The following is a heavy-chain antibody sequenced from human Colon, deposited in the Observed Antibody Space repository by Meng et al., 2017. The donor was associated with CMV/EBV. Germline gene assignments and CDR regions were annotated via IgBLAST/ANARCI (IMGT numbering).Heavy chain of an antibody. CDR2: FDPEEAET. D-gene: IGHD1-1*01. V-gene: IGHV1-24*01. CDR3: ATEQLLRRTFDS. Sequence: SCKVSGYYLTHLSIHWVRQAPGKGIEWMVGFDPEEAETIYAQKFRGRVFMTEDTSTNTAYMELVSLTSEDTAVYYCATEQLLRRTFDSWGQGTLVTVSS. CDR1: GYYLTHLS. J-gene: IGHJ5*01.